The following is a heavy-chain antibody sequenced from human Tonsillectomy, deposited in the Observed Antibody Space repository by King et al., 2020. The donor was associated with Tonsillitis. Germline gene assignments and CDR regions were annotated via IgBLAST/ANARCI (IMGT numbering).Heavy chain of an antibody. CDR3: ARGRYSSGWYGEDY. J-gene: IGHJ4*02. D-gene: IGHD6-19*01. V-gene: IGHV4-34*01. CDR2: INHSGST. Sequence: LQQWGAGLLKPSETLSLTCAVSGGSFSGYYWRWIRQPPGKGLEWIGEINHSGSTNYNPSLKSRVTISVDTSKNQFSLKLSSVTAADTAVYYCARGRYSSGWYGEDYWGQGPLVTVSS. CDR1: GGSFSGYY.